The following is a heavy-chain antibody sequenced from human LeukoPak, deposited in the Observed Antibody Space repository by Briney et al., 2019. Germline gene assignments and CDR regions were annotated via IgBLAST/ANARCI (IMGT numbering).Heavy chain of an antibody. CDR2: ISGSGGST. J-gene: IGHJ4*02. V-gene: IGHV3-23*01. CDR3: AKPHYYGSGSYKNQYYFDY. Sequence: GGSLRLSCAASGFTFSSYAMSWVRQAPGKGLEWVSAISGSGGSTYYADSVKGRFTISRDNSKNTLYLQMNSLRAEDTAVYYCAKPHYYGSGSYKNQYYFDYWGQGTLVTVSS. CDR1: GFTFSSYA. D-gene: IGHD3-10*01.